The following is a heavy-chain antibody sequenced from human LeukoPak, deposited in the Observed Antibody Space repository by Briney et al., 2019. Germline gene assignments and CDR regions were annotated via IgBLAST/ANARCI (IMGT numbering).Heavy chain of an antibody. CDR3: AKGHTSGWFYFDY. D-gene: IGHD6-19*01. Sequence: GGSLRLSRAASGFTFSSFAMTWVRQAPGKGLEWVSGISGISGSTYYADFVKGRFTISRDTSKNTLYLQMNSLRAEDTALYYCAKGHTSGWFYFDYWGQGTLVTVSS. V-gene: IGHV3-23*01. CDR1: GFTFSSFA. J-gene: IGHJ4*02. CDR2: ISGISGST.